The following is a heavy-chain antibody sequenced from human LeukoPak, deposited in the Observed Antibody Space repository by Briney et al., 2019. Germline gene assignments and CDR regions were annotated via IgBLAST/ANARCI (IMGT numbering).Heavy chain of an antibody. J-gene: IGHJ3*02. CDR2: IYTRGGT. CDR3: ARGRYCSADICSGGDAFDI. V-gene: IGHV4-4*07. Sequence: SETLSLTCTVSGGSINNYYWSWIRQPAGKGLEWIGRIYTRGGTNYNPSLKSRVTMSVDTSKNQFSLKLSSVTAADTAVYYCARGRYCSADICSGGDAFDIWGQGTMVSVSS. CDR1: GGSINNYY. D-gene: IGHD2-15*01.